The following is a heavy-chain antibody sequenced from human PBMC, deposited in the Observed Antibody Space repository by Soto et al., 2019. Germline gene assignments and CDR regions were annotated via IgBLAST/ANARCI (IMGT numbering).Heavy chain of an antibody. CDR2: INHSGST. J-gene: IGHJ6*03. Sequence: QVQLQQWGAGLLKPSETLSLTCAVYGGSFSGYYWSWIRQPPGKGLEWIGEINHSGSTNYNPSLKSRVTISVDTSKNQFSLKLSSVTAADTAVYYCARAGDEDCSSTSCYDYMDVWGKGTTVTVSS. CDR3: ARAGDEDCSSTSCYDYMDV. D-gene: IGHD2-2*01. V-gene: IGHV4-34*01. CDR1: GGSFSGYY.